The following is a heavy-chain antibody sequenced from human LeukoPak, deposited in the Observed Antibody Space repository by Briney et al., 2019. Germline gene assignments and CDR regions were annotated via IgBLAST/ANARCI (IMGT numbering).Heavy chain of an antibody. V-gene: IGHV1-18*01. CDR2: ISAYNGNT. Sequence: GASVKVSCKASGYTFTSYGISWVRQAPGQGLEWMGWISAYNGNTNYAQKLQGRVTMTTDTSTSTAYMELRSLRSDDTAVYYCARGGFTMIVGSDAFDIWGQGTMDTVSS. J-gene: IGHJ3*02. CDR3: ARGGFTMIVGSDAFDI. CDR1: GYTFTSYG. D-gene: IGHD3-22*01.